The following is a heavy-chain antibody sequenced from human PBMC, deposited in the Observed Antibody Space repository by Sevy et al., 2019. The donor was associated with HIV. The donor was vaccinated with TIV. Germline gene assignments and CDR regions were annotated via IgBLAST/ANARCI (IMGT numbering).Heavy chain of an antibody. CDR1: GFTFSNTW. J-gene: IGHJ6*03. CDR2: IKSKTDGGIT. D-gene: IGHD1-26*01. Sequence: GGSLRLSCAASGFTFSNTWMSWIRQAPGKGLEWVGRIKSKTDGGITDYAAPVKGRFSISRDDSKNTLNLQMSSLKTEDTALYYCTKVMEIGQELRSYYMDVWGKGTTVTVSS. CDR3: TKVMEIGQELRSYYMDV. V-gene: IGHV3-15*01.